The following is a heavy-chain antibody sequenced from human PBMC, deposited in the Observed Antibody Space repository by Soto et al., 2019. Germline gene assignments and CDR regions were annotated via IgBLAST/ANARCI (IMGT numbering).Heavy chain of an antibody. CDR3: ARRYGPGFDY. D-gene: IGHD4-17*01. CDR2: IYYSGST. CDR1: GGSISSYY. V-gene: IGHV4-59*08. Sequence: SETLSLTCTVSGGSISSYYWSLIRQPPGKGLEWIGYIYYSGSTNYNPSLKSRVTISVDTSKNQFSLKLSSVTAADTAVYYCARRYGPGFDYWGQGTLVTVSS. J-gene: IGHJ4*02.